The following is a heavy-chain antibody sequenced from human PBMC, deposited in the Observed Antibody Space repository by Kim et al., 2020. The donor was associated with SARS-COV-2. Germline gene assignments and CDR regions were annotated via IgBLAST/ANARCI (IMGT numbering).Heavy chain of an antibody. V-gene: IGHV1-3*01. CDR3: ARLRVGENWDYFFDY. J-gene: IGHJ4*02. Sequence: SRKLQGGVTISRDTSANTVYMDLRSLRSEDTAVYFCARLRVGENWDYFFDYWGQGALVTVSS. D-gene: IGHD1-7*01.